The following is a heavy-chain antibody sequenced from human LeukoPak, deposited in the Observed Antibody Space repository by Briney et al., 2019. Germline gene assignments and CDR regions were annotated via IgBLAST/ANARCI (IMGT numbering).Heavy chain of an antibody. D-gene: IGHD6-19*01. Sequence: SETLSLTCAVYGGSFSGYYWSWIRQPPGKGLEWIGEINHSGSTNYNPSLKSRVTISVDTSKNQFSLKLSFVTAADTAVYYCARDSKSSGWYGDWFDPWGQGTLVTVSS. CDR3: ARDSKSSGWYGDWFDP. J-gene: IGHJ5*02. CDR2: INHSGST. CDR1: GGSFSGYY. V-gene: IGHV4-34*01.